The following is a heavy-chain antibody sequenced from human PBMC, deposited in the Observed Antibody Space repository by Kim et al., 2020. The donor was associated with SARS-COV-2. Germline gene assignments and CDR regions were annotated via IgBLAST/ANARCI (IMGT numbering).Heavy chain of an antibody. J-gene: IGHJ3*02. CDR1: GFTFSSYA. CDR2: ISYDGSNK. V-gene: IGHV3-30-3*01. CDR3: ARAGLWDSSPPDAFDI. D-gene: IGHD3-22*01. Sequence: GGSLRLSCAASGFTFSSYAMHWVRQAPGKGLEWVAVISYDGSNKYYADSVKGRFTISRDNSKNTLYLQMNSLRAEDTAVYYCARAGLWDSSPPDAFDIWGQGTMFTVSS.